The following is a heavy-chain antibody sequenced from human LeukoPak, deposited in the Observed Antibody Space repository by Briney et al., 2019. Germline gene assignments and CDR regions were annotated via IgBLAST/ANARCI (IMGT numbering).Heavy chain of an antibody. J-gene: IGHJ4*02. CDR1: GFTFSSYG. V-gene: IGHV3-33*01. CDR2: IWYDGSNK. CDR3: ARDQPDYYDSSGSPDY. Sequence: GRSLRLSCAASGFTFSSYGMHWVRQAPGKGLEWVAVIWYDGSNKYYADSVKGRFPISRDNSKNTLYLQMNSLRAEDTAVYYCARDQPDYYDSSGSPDYWGQGTLVTVSS. D-gene: IGHD3-22*01.